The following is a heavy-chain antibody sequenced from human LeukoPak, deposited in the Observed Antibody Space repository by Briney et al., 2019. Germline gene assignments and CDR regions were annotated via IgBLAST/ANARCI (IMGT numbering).Heavy chain of an antibody. J-gene: IGHJ6*03. CDR1: GFTFSSYA. V-gene: IGHV3-23*01. Sequence: GGSLRLSCAASGFTFSSYAMSWVRQAPGKGLEWVSAISGSGGSTYYADSVKGRFTISRDNSKNTLYLQMNSLRAEDTAVYYCARGVAAAGYYYYYYMDVWGKGTTVTISS. D-gene: IGHD6-13*01. CDR3: ARGVAAAGYYYYYYMDV. CDR2: ISGSGGST.